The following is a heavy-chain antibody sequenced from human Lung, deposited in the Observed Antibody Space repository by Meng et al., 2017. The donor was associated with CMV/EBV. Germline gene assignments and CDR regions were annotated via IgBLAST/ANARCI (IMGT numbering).Heavy chain of an antibody. J-gene: IGHJ1*01. V-gene: IGHV4-4*02. Sequence: QVQFGERGPALVKAAATCALTCAVSGDSITNHNWWAWVRQPPGKGLEWIGEILNRGSSAYNPSLKSRVSMSIDKSKNQFSLKLTSVTAVDTAVYHCLRRSGGSVWGQGTLVTVSS. CDR2: ILNRGSS. D-gene: IGHD3-10*01. CDR3: LRRSGGSV. CDR1: GDSITNHNW.